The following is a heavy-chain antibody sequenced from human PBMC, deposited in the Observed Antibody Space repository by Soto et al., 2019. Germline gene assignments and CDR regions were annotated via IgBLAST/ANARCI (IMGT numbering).Heavy chain of an antibody. D-gene: IGHD6-6*01. V-gene: IGHV1-2*04. CDR3: ARLGQVEDY. J-gene: IGHJ4*02. CDR1: GGTFSSYT. CDR2: INPNSGGT. Sequence: ASVKVSCKASGGTFSSYTISWVRQAPGQGLEWMGWINPNSGGTNYAQKFQDWVTMTRDTSISTAYMELSRLKSDDTAVYYCARLGQVEDYWGQGTQVTVSS.